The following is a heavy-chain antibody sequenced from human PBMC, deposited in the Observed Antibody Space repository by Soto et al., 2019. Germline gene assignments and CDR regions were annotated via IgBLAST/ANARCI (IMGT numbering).Heavy chain of an antibody. V-gene: IGHV3-53*02. Sequence: EVQLVETGGGLIQPGGSLRLSCAASGFTVSSNYMSWVRQAPGKGLEWVSVIYSGGSTYYADSVKGRFTISRDSSKNTVFLQMNSLRAEDTAVYYCARDSSNSGWFYFDYWGQGTLVTVSS. CDR2: IYSGGST. D-gene: IGHD6-19*01. J-gene: IGHJ4*02. CDR1: GFTVSSNY. CDR3: ARDSSNSGWFYFDY.